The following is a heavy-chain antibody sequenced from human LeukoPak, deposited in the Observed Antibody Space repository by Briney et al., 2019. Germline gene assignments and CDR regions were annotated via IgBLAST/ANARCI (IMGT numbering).Heavy chain of an antibody. CDR3: ARGAWATRLGS. V-gene: IGHV4-34*01. CDR2: IYESGTT. J-gene: IGHJ4*02. D-gene: IGHD2-15*01. CDR1: GESLNSYY. Sequence: PSETLSLNCAVYGESLNSYYWSWVRQPPGEGLEWIGEIYESGTTEYNPSLKSRVTISMVPSKQQFSLSLSSVTAADTAVYYCARGAWATRLGSWGLGTPVIVSS.